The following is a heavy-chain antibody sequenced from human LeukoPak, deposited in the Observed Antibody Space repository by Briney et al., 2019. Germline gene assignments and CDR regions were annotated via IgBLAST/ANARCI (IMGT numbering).Heavy chain of an antibody. Sequence: SVKVSCKASGGTFSSYAISWVRQAPGQGLEWMGGIIPIFGTANYAQKFQGRVTITADESTSTAYMELRSLRSDDTAVYYCARVPPSAHQLFSSDYWGQGTQVTVSS. V-gene: IGHV1-69*13. CDR3: ARVPPSAHQLFSSDY. CDR2: IIPIFGTA. J-gene: IGHJ4*02. CDR1: GGTFSSYA. D-gene: IGHD2-2*01.